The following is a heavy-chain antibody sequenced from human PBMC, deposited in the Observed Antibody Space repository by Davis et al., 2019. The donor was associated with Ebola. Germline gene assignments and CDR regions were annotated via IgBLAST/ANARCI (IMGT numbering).Heavy chain of an antibody. V-gene: IGHV3-15*07. J-gene: IGHJ2*01. D-gene: IGHD4-17*01. CDR3: TRKPRAPYYGDYEGWYFDL. Sequence: PGGSLRLSCAASGFTFSNAWMNWVRQAPGKGLEWVGRIKSKTDGGTTDYAAPVKGRFTISRDDSKNTLYLQMNSLKTEDTAVYYCTRKPRAPYYGDYEGWYFDLWGRGTLVTVSS. CDR1: GFTFSNAW. CDR2: IKSKTDGGTT.